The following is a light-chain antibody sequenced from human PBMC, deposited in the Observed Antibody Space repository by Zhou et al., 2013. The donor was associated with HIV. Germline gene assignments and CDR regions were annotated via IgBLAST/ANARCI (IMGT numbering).Light chain of an antibody. CDR3: QQRSNWPPIT. Sequence: EIVLTQSPATLSLSPGERATLSCRASQSVGSYLAWYQQKPGQAPRVLIYDASNRATGIPARFSGSGSGTDFTLTISSLEPEDFAIYYCQQRSNWPPITFG. CDR1: QSVGSY. V-gene: IGKV3-11*01. J-gene: IGKJ5*01. CDR2: DAS.